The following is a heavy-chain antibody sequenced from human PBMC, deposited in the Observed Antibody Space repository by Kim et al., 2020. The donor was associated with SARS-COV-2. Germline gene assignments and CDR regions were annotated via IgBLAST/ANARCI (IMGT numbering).Heavy chain of an antibody. CDR3: ARGGYDYVWGSCGDSYYYYGMDV. J-gene: IGHJ6*02. CDR1: GFTFSDYY. Sequence: GGSLRLSCAASGFTFSDYYMSWIRQAPGKGLEWVSYISSSSSYTNYADSVKGRFTISRDNAKNSLYLQMNSLRAEDTAVYYCARGGYDYVWGSCGDSYYYYGMDVWGQGTTVTVSS. CDR2: ISSSSSYT. D-gene: IGHD3-16*01. V-gene: IGHV3-11*05.